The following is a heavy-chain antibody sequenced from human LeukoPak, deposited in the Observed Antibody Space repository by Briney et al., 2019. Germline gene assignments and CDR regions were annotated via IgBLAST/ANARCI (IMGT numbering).Heavy chain of an antibody. CDR3: ARRYCSNTSCYYPDAFDI. Sequence: SETLSLTCAVYGGSFSGYYWSWIRQPPGKGLEWIGEINHSGSTNYNPSLKSRVTISVDTSKNQFSLRLSSVTAVDTAVYYFARRYCSNTSCYYPDAFDIWGRGTMVTVSS. V-gene: IGHV4-34*01. CDR1: GGSFSGYY. CDR2: INHSGST. J-gene: IGHJ3*02. D-gene: IGHD2-2*01.